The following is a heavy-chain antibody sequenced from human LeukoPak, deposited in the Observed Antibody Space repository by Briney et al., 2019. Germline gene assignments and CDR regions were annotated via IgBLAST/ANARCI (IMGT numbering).Heavy chain of an antibody. CDR2: INPSGGST. D-gene: IGHD6-13*01. V-gene: IGHV1-46*01. CDR1: GYTFTSYY. CDR3: ARAPEPGYSSSWYHDCWFDP. J-gene: IGHJ5*02. Sequence: ASVKVSCKASGYTFTSYYMHWVRQAPGQGLEWMGIINPSGGSTSYAQKFQGRVTMTRDTSTSTVYMELSSLRSEDTAVYYCARAPEPGYSSSWYHDCWFDPWGQGTLVTVSS.